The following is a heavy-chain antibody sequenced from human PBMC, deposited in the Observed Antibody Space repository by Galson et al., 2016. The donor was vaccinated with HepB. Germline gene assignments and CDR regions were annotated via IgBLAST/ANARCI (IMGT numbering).Heavy chain of an antibody. Sequence: SVKVSCKASGYTFSSYGINWVRQAPGQGLEWMGWISTYNGNTNYAQNLQGRVTMTTDTSTSTAYMELRSLRSDDTAVYYCASEKEVGYGMDVWGQGTTVTVS. D-gene: IGHD1-26*01. J-gene: IGHJ6*02. V-gene: IGHV1-18*01. CDR1: GYTFSSYG. CDR2: ISTYNGNT. CDR3: ASEKEVGYGMDV.